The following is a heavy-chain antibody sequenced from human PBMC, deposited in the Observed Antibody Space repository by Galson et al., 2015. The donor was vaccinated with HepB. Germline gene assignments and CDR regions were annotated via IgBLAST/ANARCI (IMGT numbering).Heavy chain of an antibody. CDR3: AKEDTALITDY. D-gene: IGHD5-18*01. Sequence: SLRLSCAASGFTFSSYGMHWVRQAPGRGLQWVAVIGHDGSLKYYADSLNGRFTISRDNSKNTVYLQMNSLRADDTGVYYCAKEDTALITDYWGQGALVTVAS. V-gene: IGHV3-30*18. J-gene: IGHJ4*02. CDR2: IGHDGSLK. CDR1: GFTFSSYG.